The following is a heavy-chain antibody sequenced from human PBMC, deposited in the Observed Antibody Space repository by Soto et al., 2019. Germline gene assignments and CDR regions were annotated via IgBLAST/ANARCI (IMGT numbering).Heavy chain of an antibody. CDR3: ARAARLWKNWFDP. D-gene: IGHD6-6*01. CDR1: GGSFSGYY. J-gene: IGHJ5*02. V-gene: IGHV4-34*01. CDR2: INHSGST. Sequence: SETLSLTCAVYGGSFSGYYWSWIRQPPGKGLEWIGEINHSGSTNYNPSLKSRVTISVDTSKNQFSLKLSSVTAADTAVYYCARAARLWKNWFDPWGQGSLVTVSS.